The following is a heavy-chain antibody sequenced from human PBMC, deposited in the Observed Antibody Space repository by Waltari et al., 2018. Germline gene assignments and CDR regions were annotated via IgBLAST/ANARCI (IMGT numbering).Heavy chain of an antibody. CDR1: VYSFSDYY. CDR2: ITPHNSGT. Sequence: VQLVQSGADVKKPGASGVVSCAVYVYSFSDYYIPWVRQATGQGLEWMGWITPHNSGTEYAQQFQGRVTMTRDPSINTAYMELSSLQSDDTAVYYCLRGQGYSYGHDFWGQGTLVTVSS. D-gene: IGHD5-18*01. CDR3: LRGQGYSYGHDF. J-gene: IGHJ4*02. V-gene: IGHV1-2*02.